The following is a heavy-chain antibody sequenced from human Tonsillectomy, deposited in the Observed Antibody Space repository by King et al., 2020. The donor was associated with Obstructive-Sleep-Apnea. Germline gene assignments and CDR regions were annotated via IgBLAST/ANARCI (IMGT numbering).Heavy chain of an antibody. D-gene: IGHD6-13*01. V-gene: IGHV3-30*18. CDR1: GFTFSSYG. J-gene: IGHJ1*01. CDR2: ISYDGSNK. CDR3: AKGAHSWYKKDVQH. Sequence: QLVQSGGGVVQPGRSLRLSCAASGFTFSSYGMHWVRQAPGKGLEWVAVISYDGSNKYYADSVKGRFTISRDNSKNTLYLQMNSLRAEDTAVYYCAKGAHSWYKKDVQHWGQGTRVTVSS.